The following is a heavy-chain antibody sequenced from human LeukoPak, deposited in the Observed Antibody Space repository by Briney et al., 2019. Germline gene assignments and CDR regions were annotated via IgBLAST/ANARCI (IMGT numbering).Heavy chain of an antibody. V-gene: IGHV3-30*02. CDR3: AKDISIQYGVVALDY. J-gene: IGHJ4*02. D-gene: IGHD3-3*01. Sequence: PGGSLRLSCAASGFTFSNYGIHWVRQAPGRGLEWVAFLRYDGRNKYYADSVTGRFTISRDNSKNTVYLQVNSLIPDDTALYYCAKDISIQYGVVALDYWGQGTLVTVSS. CDR2: LRYDGRNK. CDR1: GFTFSNYG.